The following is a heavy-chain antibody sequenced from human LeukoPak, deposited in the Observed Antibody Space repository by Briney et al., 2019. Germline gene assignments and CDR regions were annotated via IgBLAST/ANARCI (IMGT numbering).Heavy chain of an antibody. CDR2: IYHSGST. D-gene: IGHD1-14*01. CDR1: GGSISSSGYY. J-gene: IGHJ6*02. V-gene: IGHV4-31*03. Sequence: PSQTLSLTCTVSGGSISSSGYYWNWIRQHPGKGLEWIGYIYHSGSTYYNLSLKSRVIISADTSKNQLSLKLSSVTAADTAVYYCARAELSHRGYHYGMDVWGQGATVAVS. CDR3: ARAELSHRGYHYGMDV.